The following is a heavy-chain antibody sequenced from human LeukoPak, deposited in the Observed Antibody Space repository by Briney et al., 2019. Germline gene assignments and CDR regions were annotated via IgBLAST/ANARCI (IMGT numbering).Heavy chain of an antibody. V-gene: IGHV1-69*13. CDR3: AKGRRKQQLVEGAFDI. CDR1: GGTFSSYA. Sequence: ASVTVSCKASGGTFSSYAISWVRQAPGQGLEWMGGIIPIFGTANYAQKFQSRVTITADESTSTAYMELSSLRSEGTAVYYCAKGRRKQQLVEGAFDIWGQGTMVTVSS. J-gene: IGHJ3*02. D-gene: IGHD6-13*01. CDR2: IIPIFGTA.